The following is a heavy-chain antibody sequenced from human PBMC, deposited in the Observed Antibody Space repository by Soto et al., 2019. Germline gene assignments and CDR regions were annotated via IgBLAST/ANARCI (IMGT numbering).Heavy chain of an antibody. Sequence: EVQLVESGGGLVKPGGSLRLSCAASGFSFSDNSMKWVRQAPGRGLEWVSSISSTSSYIFYADSLKGRFTISRDNAKNSLYLQMNSLRAEDTAVYYCARQRDGRERDYWGQGTLVTVSS. D-gene: IGHD1-26*01. CDR3: ARQRDGRERDY. CDR2: ISSTSSYI. V-gene: IGHV3-21*01. J-gene: IGHJ4*02. CDR1: GFSFSDNS.